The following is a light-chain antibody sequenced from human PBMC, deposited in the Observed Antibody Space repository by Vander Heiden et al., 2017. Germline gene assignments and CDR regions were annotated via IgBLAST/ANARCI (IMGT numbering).Light chain of an antibody. Sequence: QSALTQPPSASGSPGQSVTVSCTGTSSDVGGYSYVSWYQQHPGKAPKLLIYEVTKRPSGVPDRFSGSKSGNTASLTVSGLQAEDEADYYCSSYGGSNNYVFGSGTKVTVL. V-gene: IGLV2-8*01. CDR3: SSYGGSNNYV. CDR2: EVT. J-gene: IGLJ1*01. CDR1: SSDVGGYSY.